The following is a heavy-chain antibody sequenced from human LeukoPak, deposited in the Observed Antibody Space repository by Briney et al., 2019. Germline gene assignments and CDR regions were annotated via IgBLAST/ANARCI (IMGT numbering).Heavy chain of an antibody. CDR1: GGSISTTGCY. CDR3: ASDKGYSNNYFDY. D-gene: IGHD6-13*01. CDR2: IYYSGST. Sequence: PSETLSLTCTVSGGSISTTGCYWAWIRQPPGKGLQWIASIYYSGSTYYNSSLKSRVTISVDTSKNQFSLKLSSMTAADTAVYYCASDKGYSNNYFDYWGQGTLVTVSS. V-gene: IGHV4-39*02. J-gene: IGHJ4*02.